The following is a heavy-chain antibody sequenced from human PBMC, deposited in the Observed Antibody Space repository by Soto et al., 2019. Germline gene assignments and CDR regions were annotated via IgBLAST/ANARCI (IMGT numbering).Heavy chain of an antibody. Sequence: GGSLRLSCVASGLIVSDNYMNWVRQAPGKGLEWVSIIYAGGSTYYADSVKGRFTISRDHSKNTVYLQMNSLRAEDTAVYYCAKSATPYGDYEPFDYWGQGTLVTVSS. CDR1: GLIVSDNY. J-gene: IGHJ4*02. CDR3: AKSATPYGDYEPFDY. CDR2: IYAGGST. V-gene: IGHV3-53*01. D-gene: IGHD4-17*01.